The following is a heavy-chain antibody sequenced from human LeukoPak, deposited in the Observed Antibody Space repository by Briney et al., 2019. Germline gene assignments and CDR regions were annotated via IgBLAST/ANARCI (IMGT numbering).Heavy chain of an antibody. Sequence: SETLSLTCTVSGGSISSGSYYWSWIRQPAGKGLEWIGRIYTSGSTSYDPSLKGRVAMSVDTSKNQFSLKLSSVTAADTAVYYCASHPGEVVIPWGQGTLVTVSS. CDR1: GGSISSGSYY. V-gene: IGHV4-61*02. J-gene: IGHJ5*02. CDR3: ASHPGEVVIP. CDR2: IYTSGST. D-gene: IGHD3-22*01.